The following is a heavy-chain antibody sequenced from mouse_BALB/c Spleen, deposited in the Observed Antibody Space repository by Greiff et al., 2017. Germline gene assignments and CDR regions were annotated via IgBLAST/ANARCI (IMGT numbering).Heavy chain of an antibody. Sequence: VQLQQSGPGLVQPSQSLSITCTVSGFSLTSYGVHWVRQSPGKGLEWLGVIWSGGSTDYNAAFISRLSISKDNSKSQVFFKMNSLQANDTAIYYCARGLDYAMDYWGQGTSVTVSS. CDR1: GFSLTSYG. J-gene: IGHJ4*01. V-gene: IGHV2-2*02. D-gene: IGHD2-2*01. CDR3: ARGLDYAMDY. CDR2: IWSGGST.